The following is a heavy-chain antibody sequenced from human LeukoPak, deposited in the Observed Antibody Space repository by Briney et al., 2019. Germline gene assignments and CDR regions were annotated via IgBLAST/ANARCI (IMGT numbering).Heavy chain of an antibody. V-gene: IGHV3-74*01. CDR3: ARQITRAITEDY. CDR2: INSDGSST. CDR1: GFTFSSYW. D-gene: IGHD1-20*01. Sequence: GGSLRLSCAASGFTFSSYWMHWVRQAPGKGLVWVSRINSDGSSTNYADSVKGRFTISRDNAKNTLYLQMNSLRAEDTAVYYCARQITRAITEDYWGQGTLVTVSS. J-gene: IGHJ4*02.